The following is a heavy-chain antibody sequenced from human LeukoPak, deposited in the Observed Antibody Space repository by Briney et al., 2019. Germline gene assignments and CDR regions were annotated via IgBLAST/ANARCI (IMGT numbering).Heavy chain of an antibody. V-gene: IGHV1-69*04. D-gene: IGHD4-17*01. CDR3: AREVYGDWIYYYGMDV. CDR2: IIPILGIA. Sequence: GSSVKVSCKASGGTFSSYAISWVRQAPGQGLEWMGRIIPILGIANYAQKFQGRVTITADKSTSTAYMELSSLRSEDTAVYYCAREVYGDWIYYYGMDVWGQGTTVTASS. CDR1: GGTFSSYA. J-gene: IGHJ6*02.